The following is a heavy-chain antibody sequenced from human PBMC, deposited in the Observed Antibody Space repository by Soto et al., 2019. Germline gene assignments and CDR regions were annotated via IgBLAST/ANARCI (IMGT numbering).Heavy chain of an antibody. D-gene: IGHD6-19*01. CDR3: AHMPHEKWLVVFDY. J-gene: IGHJ4*02. CDR2: IYWDDDK. CDR1: GFSLSTRGVG. Sequence: QITLKESGPTLVKPTQTLTLTCTFSGFSLSTRGVGVAWIRRPPGRALEWLALIYWDDDKRYSLSLKSRVTITKDTSKNQVVRTMTNMDPVDTATYYCAHMPHEKWLVVFDYWGQGTLVTVSS. V-gene: IGHV2-5*02.